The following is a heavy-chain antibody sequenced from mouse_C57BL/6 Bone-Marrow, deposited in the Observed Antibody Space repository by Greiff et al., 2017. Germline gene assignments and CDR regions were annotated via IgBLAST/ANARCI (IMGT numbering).Heavy chain of an antibody. V-gene: IGHV2-6-1*01. CDR3: ARHIPTGFYAMDY. CDR1: GFSLTSYG. D-gene: IGHD4-1*01. Sequence: QVQLKESGPGLVAPSQSLSITCTVSGFSLTSYGVHWVRQPPGKGLEWLVVIWSDGSTTYNSALKSRLSISKDNSKSQVFVKMNSLQTDDTAMYYCARHIPTGFYAMDYWGQGTSVTVSS. CDR2: IWSDGST. J-gene: IGHJ4*01.